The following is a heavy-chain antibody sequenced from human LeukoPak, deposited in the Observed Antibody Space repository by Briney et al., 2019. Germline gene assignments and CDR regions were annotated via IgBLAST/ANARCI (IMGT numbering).Heavy chain of an antibody. J-gene: IGHJ4*02. D-gene: IGHD2-15*01. CDR2: IKSRADGGTT. CDR1: GFTFSSYA. Sequence: GGSLRLSCAASGFTFSSYAMSWVRQAPGKGLEWVGRIKSRADGGTTDYATPVKDRFTISRDDSENTAFLQMNSLKTEDTAIYYCSTHPTSGFWGQGTLVTVSS. V-gene: IGHV3-15*01. CDR3: STHPTSGF.